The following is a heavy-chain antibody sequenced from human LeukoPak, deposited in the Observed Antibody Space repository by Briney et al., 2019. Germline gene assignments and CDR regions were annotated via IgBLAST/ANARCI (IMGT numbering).Heavy chain of an antibody. CDR1: GFTFSSYA. CDR3: AKAPSSSSWYYFDF. CDR2: ISGSGGST. D-gene: IGHD6-13*01. V-gene: IGHV3-23*01. Sequence: GGSLRLSCAASGFTFSSYAMSWVRQAPGKGLEWVSAISGSGGSTYYAGSVKGRFTISRDNSKNTLYLQMNSLRAEDTAVYYCAKAPSSSSWYYFDFWGQGTLVTVYS. J-gene: IGHJ4*02.